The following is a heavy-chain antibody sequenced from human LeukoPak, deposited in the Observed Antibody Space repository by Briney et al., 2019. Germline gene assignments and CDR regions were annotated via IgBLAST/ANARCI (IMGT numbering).Heavy chain of an antibody. CDR1: GFTFSSYS. V-gene: IGHV3-21*01. CDR3: AREYTAMVRRVYYYYGMDV. D-gene: IGHD5-18*01. Sequence: GGSLRLSCAASGFTFSSYSMNWVRQAPGKGLEWVSSISSSSYIYYADSVKGRFTISRDNAKNSLYLQMNSLRAEDTAVYYCAREYTAMVRRVYYYYGMDVWGQGTTVTVSS. J-gene: IGHJ6*02. CDR2: ISSSSYI.